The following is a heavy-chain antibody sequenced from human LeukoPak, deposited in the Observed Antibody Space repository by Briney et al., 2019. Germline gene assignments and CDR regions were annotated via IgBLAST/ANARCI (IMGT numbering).Heavy chain of an antibody. V-gene: IGHV3-21*01. J-gene: IGHJ4*02. CDR3: ARGVGGGSSWYNF. Sequence: GGSLRLSCAASGFTFSSYSMNWVRQAPGKGLEWVSSISSSSSYIYYADSVKGRFTISRDNAKNSLYLQMNSLRAEDTAVYYCARGVGGGSSWYNFWGQGSLVTVSS. D-gene: IGHD6-13*01. CDR1: GFTFSSYS. CDR2: ISSSSSYI.